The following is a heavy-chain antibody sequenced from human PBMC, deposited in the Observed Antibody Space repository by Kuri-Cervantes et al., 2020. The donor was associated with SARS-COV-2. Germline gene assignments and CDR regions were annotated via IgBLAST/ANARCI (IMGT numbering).Heavy chain of an antibody. J-gene: IGHJ4*02. CDR2: ISYDGSNK. Sequence: GESLKISCAASGFTFSSYAMHWVRQAPGQGLEWVAVISYDGSNKYYADSVKGRFTISRDNSKNTLYLQMNSLRAEDTAVYYCARGLTITMIVVVEVGGCDYWGQGTLVTVSS. CDR3: ARGLTITMIVVVEVGGCDY. V-gene: IGHV3-30*04. CDR1: GFTFSSYA. D-gene: IGHD3-22*01.